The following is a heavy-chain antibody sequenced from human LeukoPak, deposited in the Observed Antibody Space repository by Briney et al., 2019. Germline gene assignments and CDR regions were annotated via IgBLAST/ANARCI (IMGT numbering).Heavy chain of an antibody. Sequence: SGTLSLTCAVSGASISSSYWWSWVRQPPGKGLEWIGEINHSGSTNYNPSLKSRVTISLDTSKNQFSLKLSSMIAADTAVYYCARVSSSWYQDWYFDLWGRGTLVTVPS. CDR3: ARVSSSWYQDWYFDL. CDR2: INHSGST. V-gene: IGHV4-4*02. CDR1: GASISSSYW. D-gene: IGHD6-13*01. J-gene: IGHJ2*01.